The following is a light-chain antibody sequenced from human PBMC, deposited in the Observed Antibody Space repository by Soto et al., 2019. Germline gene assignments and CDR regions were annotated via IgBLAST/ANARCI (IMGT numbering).Light chain of an antibody. V-gene: IGKV3-11*01. CDR2: DSS. CDR3: QQRSDWPST. J-gene: IGKJ4*01. Sequence: EIVLTQSPATLSLSPGERATLSCRASQSVGTYFAWYQQKPGQAPRLLIYDSSNRATGIPARFSGSGSGTDFTLTISSLEPEDFAVYYCQQRSDWPSTFGGGTKV. CDR1: QSVGTY.